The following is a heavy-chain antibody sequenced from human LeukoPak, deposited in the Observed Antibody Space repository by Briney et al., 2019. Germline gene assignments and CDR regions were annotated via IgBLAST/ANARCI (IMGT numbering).Heavy chain of an antibody. CDR2: INHSGST. V-gene: IGHV4-34*01. Sequence: GSLRLSCAASGFTFDDYGMSWVRQPPGKGLEWIGEINHSGSTNYNPSLKSRVTISVDTSKNQFSLKLSSVTAADTAVYYCARSGYSDFDYWGQGTLVTVSS. CDR1: GFTFDDYG. CDR3: ARSGYSDFDY. J-gene: IGHJ4*02. D-gene: IGHD6-13*01.